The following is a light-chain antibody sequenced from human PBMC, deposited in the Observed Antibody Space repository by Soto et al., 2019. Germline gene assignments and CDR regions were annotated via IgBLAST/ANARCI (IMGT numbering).Light chain of an antibody. CDR3: SSYKFSTTLRV. CDR2: EVT. CDR1: SNDIGSYNY. Sequence: QSALTQPASVSGSPGQSITLSCTGTSNDIGSYNYVSWFQQHPDKAPKLIIYEVTNRPSGISTRFSGSKSGNTASPTISGLQAEDEAHYYCSSYKFSTTLRVFGGGTKLTVL. V-gene: IGLV2-14*01. J-gene: IGLJ3*02.